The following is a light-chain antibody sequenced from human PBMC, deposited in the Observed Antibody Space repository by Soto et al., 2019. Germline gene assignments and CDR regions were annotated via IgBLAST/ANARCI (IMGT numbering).Light chain of an antibody. CDR2: GAS. CDR1: QSVSNN. J-gene: IGKJ1*01. V-gene: IGKV3-15*01. CDR3: QQYNNWPT. Sequence: EIVFTQSPGTLSLSPGERATLSCRASQSVSNNYLAWYQQKPGQAPRLLIYGASNRATGIPVRFSGSGSGTEFTLTISSLQSEDFAVYYCQQYNNWPTFGQGTKVDIK.